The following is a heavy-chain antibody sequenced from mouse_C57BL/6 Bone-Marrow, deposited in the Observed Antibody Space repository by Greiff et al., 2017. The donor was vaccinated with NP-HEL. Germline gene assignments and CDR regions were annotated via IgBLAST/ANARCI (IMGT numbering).Heavy chain of an antibody. CDR1: GFTFSSYG. J-gene: IGHJ1*03. CDR2: ISSGGSYT. Sequence: EVMLVESGGDLVKPGGSLKLSCAASGFTFSSYGMSWVRQTPDKRLEWVATISSGGSYTYYPDSVKGRFTISRDNAKNTLYLQMSSLKSEDTAMYYCARRGVYFDVWGTGTTVTVSS. V-gene: IGHV5-6*02. CDR3: ARRGVYFDV.